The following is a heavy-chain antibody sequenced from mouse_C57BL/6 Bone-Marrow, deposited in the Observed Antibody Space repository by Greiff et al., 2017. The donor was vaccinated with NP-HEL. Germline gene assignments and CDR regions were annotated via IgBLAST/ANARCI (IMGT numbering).Heavy chain of an antibody. J-gene: IGHJ2*01. CDR2: IYPSDSAT. D-gene: IGHD1-1*01. Sequence: VQLQQPGAELVRPGSSVKLSCKASGYTFTSYWLDWVKQRPGQGLEWIGNIYPSDSATHYNQKFKDKATLTVDKSSSTAYMQLSSLTAEDSAVYYCASYGSIDDWGQGTTLTVAS. V-gene: IGHV1-61*01. CDR1: GYTFTSYW. CDR3: ASYGSIDD.